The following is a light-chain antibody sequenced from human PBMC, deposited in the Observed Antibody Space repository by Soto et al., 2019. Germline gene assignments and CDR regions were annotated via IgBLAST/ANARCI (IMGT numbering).Light chain of an antibody. V-gene: IGLV1-44*01. CDR1: SSNIGSNT. CDR3: AAWDATLNGL. J-gene: IGLJ2*01. Sequence: QSVVTQPPSASGTPGQRVTISCSGSSSNIGSNTVNWYQQVPGTDPKLLIYSNNQRPSGVPDRFSGSKSGTSASLAISGLQSEDEADYYCAAWDATLNGLFGGGTKVTVL. CDR2: SNN.